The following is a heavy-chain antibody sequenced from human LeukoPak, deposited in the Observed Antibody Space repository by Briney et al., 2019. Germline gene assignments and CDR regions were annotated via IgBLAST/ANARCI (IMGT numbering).Heavy chain of an antibody. CDR3: AREGSSYYYYMDV. V-gene: IGHV4-61*02. CDR1: GGSISSGSYY. CDR2: IYTSGST. J-gene: IGHJ6*03. D-gene: IGHD6-6*01. Sequence: PSQTLSLTCTVSGGSISSGSYYWSWIRQPAGKGLEWIGRIYTSGSTNYNPSLKSRVTISVDTSKNQFSLELSSVTAADTAVYYCAREGSSYYYYMDVWGKGTTVTVSS.